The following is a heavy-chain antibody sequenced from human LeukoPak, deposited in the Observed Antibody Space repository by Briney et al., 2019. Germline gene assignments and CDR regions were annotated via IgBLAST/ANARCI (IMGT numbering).Heavy chain of an antibody. CDR2: ISGSGGST. Sequence: PGGSLRLSCAASGFTFSSYAKSWVRQAPGKGLEWVSSISGSGGSTYYADSVKGRFTISRDNSKNTLYLQMNSLRAEDTAVYYCAKDQEKDHYYGSGSAYWGQGTLVTVSS. V-gene: IGHV3-23*01. CDR1: GFTFSSYA. J-gene: IGHJ4*02. D-gene: IGHD3-10*01. CDR3: AKDQEKDHYYGSGSAY.